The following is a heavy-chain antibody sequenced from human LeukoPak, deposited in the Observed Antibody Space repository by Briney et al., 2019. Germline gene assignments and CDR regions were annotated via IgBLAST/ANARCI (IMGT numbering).Heavy chain of an antibody. CDR3: ARDHSSGWANNWFDP. D-gene: IGHD6-19*01. J-gene: IGHJ5*02. CDR1: GYTFTGYY. Sequence: ASVKVSCKASGYTFTGYYMHWVRQAPGQGLEWMGWINPNSGGTNYAQKFQGRVTMTRDTSISTAYMELSRLRSDDTAVYYCARDHSSGWANNWFDPWGQGTLVTVSS. CDR2: INPNSGGT. V-gene: IGHV1-2*02.